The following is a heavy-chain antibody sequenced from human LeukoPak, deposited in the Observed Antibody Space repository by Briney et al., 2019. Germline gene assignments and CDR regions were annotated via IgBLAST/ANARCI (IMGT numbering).Heavy chain of an antibody. CDR2: IYTSGST. J-gene: IGHJ5*02. CDR3: ARQYCGGGRCGAYNWFDP. D-gene: IGHD2-15*01. Sequence: SETLSLTCTVSGGSINRYYWSWIRQPAGKGLEWIGRIYTSGSTNYSPSLKSRVTMSVDTSKNQFSLKLSSVTAADTAVYYCARQYCGGGRCGAYNWFDPWGQGTLVTVSS. V-gene: IGHV4-4*07. CDR1: GGSINRYY.